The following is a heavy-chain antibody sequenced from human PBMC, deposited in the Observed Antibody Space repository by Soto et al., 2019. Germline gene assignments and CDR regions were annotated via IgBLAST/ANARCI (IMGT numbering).Heavy chain of an antibody. D-gene: IGHD3-3*01. CDR1: GGSVRSSSYY. J-gene: IGHJ4*02. CDR3: GRLEGLATISYYFDY. V-gene: IGHV4-39*01. CDR2: VYYSGST. Sequence: QRQLQESGPGLVKPSETLSLTCTVSGGSVRSSSYYWGWVRQPPGKGLEWIGSVYYSGSTYYNLSLESRVTISVDKSKNQFSLKLMSLSAADTSVYYCGRLEGLATISYYFDYWGQGALVTVSS.